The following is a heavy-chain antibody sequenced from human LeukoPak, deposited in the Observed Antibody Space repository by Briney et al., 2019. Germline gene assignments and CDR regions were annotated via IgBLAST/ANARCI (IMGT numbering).Heavy chain of an antibody. J-gene: IGHJ4*02. D-gene: IGHD6-13*01. V-gene: IGHV4-38-2*01. Sequence: SETLSLTCAVSGYSISSGYYWGWIRQPPGKGLEWIGSIYHSGSTYYNPSLKSRVTISVDTSKNQFSLKLSSVTAADTAVYYGARQPLVVGGVDYWGQGTLVTVSS. CDR2: IYHSGST. CDR1: GYSISSGYY. CDR3: ARQPLVVGGVDY.